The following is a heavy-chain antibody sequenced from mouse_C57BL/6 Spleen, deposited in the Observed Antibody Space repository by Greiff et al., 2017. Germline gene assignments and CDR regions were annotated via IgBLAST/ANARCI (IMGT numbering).Heavy chain of an antibody. V-gene: IGHV5-4*01. D-gene: IGHD1-1*01. CDR2: ISDGGSYT. CDR3: ARDGSSHWYFDV. CDR1: GFTFSSYA. Sequence: EVNVVESGGGLVKPGGSLKLSCAASGFTFSSYAMSWVRQTPEKRLEWVATISDGGSYTYYPDNVKGRFTISRDNAKNNLYLQMSHLKSEDTAMYYCARDGSSHWYFDVWGTGTTVTVSS. J-gene: IGHJ1*03.